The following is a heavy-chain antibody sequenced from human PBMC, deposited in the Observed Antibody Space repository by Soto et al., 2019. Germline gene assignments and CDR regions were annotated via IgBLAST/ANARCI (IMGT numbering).Heavy chain of an antibody. CDR2: INPNSGGP. J-gene: IGHJ4*02. CDR3: ATDGRHCSGGSCPQGH. CDR1: GYTFTDYF. Sequence: ASVKVSCKASGYTFTDYFMHWVRQAPGQGLEWMGWINPNSGGPKYAQKYQGRVTMTRDTSISTVYMELSRLTSDDTAVYYCATDGRHCSGGSCPQGHWGQGTLVTVSS. V-gene: IGHV1-2*02. D-gene: IGHD2-15*01.